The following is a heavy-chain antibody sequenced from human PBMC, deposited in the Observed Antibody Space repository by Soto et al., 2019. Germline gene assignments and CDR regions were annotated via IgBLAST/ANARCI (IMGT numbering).Heavy chain of an antibody. V-gene: IGHV3-30-3*01. J-gene: IGHJ4*02. CDR2: ISSTGSNK. Sequence: PGGSLRLSCAASGFTFTSYSIHWVRQAPGKGLEWVAVISSTGSNKYYADSVKGRFSLSRDTSKNTAYLQMNSLRADDTAVYYCARDPNDYVWALDFWGQGTLVTVSS. CDR1: GFTFTSYS. D-gene: IGHD3-16*01. CDR3: ARDPNDYVWALDF.